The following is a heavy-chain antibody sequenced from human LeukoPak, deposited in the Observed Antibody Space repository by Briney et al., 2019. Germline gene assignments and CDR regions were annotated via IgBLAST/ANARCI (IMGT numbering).Heavy chain of an antibody. Sequence: GGSLRLSCAASGFSFSNSWMHWVRQAPGRGLVWVSRTSSDGSTPSYADSVKGRFTISRDNAKNTLYLQMNSLRAEDTAVYYCTRVGSGTTRDYWGQGTLVTVSS. CDR2: TSSDGSTP. J-gene: IGHJ4*02. D-gene: IGHD1-14*01. CDR1: GFSFSNSW. CDR3: TRVGSGTTRDY. V-gene: IGHV3-74*01.